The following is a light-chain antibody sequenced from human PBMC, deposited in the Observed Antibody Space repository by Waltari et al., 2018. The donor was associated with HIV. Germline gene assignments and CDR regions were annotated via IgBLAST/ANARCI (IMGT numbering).Light chain of an antibody. CDR3: SSYTRRGTVV. V-gene: IGLV2-14*01. Sequence: QSALTQPASVSGSPGQSIVLPCTGSSSDIGYYDYVSWYRQYPGQAPKALIYEVTSRPSGTSSRFSGSKSATTAFLAISKLQTDDEADYFCSSYTRRGTVVFGGGTRLTVL. CDR2: EVT. CDR1: SSDIGYYDY. J-gene: IGLJ2*01.